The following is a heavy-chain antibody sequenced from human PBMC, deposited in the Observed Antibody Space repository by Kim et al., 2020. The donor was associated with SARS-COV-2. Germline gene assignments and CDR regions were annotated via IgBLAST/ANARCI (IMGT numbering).Heavy chain of an antibody. J-gene: IGHJ4*02. V-gene: IGHV1-69*04. CDR2: IIPIFGIA. CDR3: ARDEGGYNRMGIDY. D-gene: IGHD5-12*01. CDR1: GGTFSSYA. Sequence: SVKVSCKASGGTFSSYAISWVRQAPGQGLEWMGRIIPIFGIANYAQKFQGRVTITADKSTSTAYMELSSLRSEDTAVYYCARDEGGYNRMGIDYWGQGTLVTVSS.